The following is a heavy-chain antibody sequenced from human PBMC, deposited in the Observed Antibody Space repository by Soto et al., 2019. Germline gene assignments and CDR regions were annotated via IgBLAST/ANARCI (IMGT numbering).Heavy chain of an antibody. Sequence: GGSLSLSCAASGFTFSSYSMNWVRQAPGKGLEWVSYISSSSSTIYYADSVKGRFTISRDNAKNSLYLQMNSLRAEDTAVYYCASEFWSGYSPLGRGDVWGKGTTVTVSS. CDR2: ISSSSSTI. CDR1: GFTFSSYS. V-gene: IGHV3-48*01. CDR3: ASEFWSGYSPLGRGDV. D-gene: IGHD3-3*01. J-gene: IGHJ6*04.